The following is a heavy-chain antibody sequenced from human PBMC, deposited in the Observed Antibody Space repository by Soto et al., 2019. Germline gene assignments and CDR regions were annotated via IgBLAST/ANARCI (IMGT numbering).Heavy chain of an antibody. CDR3: AKDEGNYRANWFDP. CDR1: GFTFDNYA. D-gene: IGHD3-10*01. V-gene: IGHV3-23*01. J-gene: IGHJ5*02. Sequence: EVQLLESGGGLVRPGGSLRLSCAASGFTFDNYAMSWVRQAPGKGLEWVSAISGGGGSTYYADSVKGRFTISRDKSKNTLYLQINNLRADDTAIYYCAKDEGNYRANWFDPWGQGTLVTVSS. CDR2: ISGGGGST.